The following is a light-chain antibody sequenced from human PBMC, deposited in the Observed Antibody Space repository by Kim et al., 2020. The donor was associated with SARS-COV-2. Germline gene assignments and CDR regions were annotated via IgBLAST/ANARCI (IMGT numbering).Light chain of an antibody. CDR2: GNN. V-gene: IGLV1-40*01. Sequence: PGQRVTISCTGSSSNIGAGYDVHWYQQVPGTAPTLLIYGNNNRSSGVPDRFSGSKSGTSASLAITGLQAEDEADYYCQSFDSRSVMFGGGTQLTVL. CDR3: QSFDSRSVM. J-gene: IGLJ3*02. CDR1: SSNIGAGYD.